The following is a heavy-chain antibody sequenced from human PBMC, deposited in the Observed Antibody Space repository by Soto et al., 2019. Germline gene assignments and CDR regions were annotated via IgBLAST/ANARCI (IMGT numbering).Heavy chain of an antibody. D-gene: IGHD3-22*01. Sequence: GGSLKISCAASRFTFSYYAMHWIRQAPGKGLEWMAVILSDGSKQYYAESVKGRFTISRDNSKNTLYLQMNSLRAEDTAVYYCAKEDYYDSSGYSVLVYYFDYWGQGTLVTVSA. J-gene: IGHJ4*02. CDR2: ILSDGSKQ. V-gene: IGHV3-30*04. CDR1: RFTFSYYA. CDR3: AKEDYYDSSGYSVLVYYFDY.